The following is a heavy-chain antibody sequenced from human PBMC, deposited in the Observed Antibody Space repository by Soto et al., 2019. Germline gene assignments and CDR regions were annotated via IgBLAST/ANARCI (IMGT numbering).Heavy chain of an antibody. J-gene: IGHJ4*02. V-gene: IGHV5-51*01. CDR3: ARPTDYGDSPYDY. D-gene: IGHD4-17*01. Sequence: GAALQSSCEGSGDSVTSYWIGSVRQMPGKGLEWMGIIYPGDSDTRYSPSFQGQVTISADKSISTAYLQWSSLKASDTAMYYCARPTDYGDSPYDYWGQGTLVTVSS. CDR2: IYPGDSDT. CDR1: GDSVTSYW.